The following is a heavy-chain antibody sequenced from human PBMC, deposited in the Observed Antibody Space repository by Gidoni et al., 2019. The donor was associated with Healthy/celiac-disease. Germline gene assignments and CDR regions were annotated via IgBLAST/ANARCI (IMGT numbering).Heavy chain of an antibody. D-gene: IGHD6-13*01. CDR2: IYYSGST. CDR3: AREFPGFSSWYNWFDP. V-gene: IGHV4-59*01. J-gene: IGHJ5*02. CDR1: GGSLSRYY. Sequence: VQLQESGPGLVKPSDTLSLTCTVPGGSLSRYYWSWIRQPPGKGLEWIGYIYYSGSTNYNPSLKSRVTISVDTSKNQFSLKLSSVTAADTAVYYCAREFPGFSSWYNWFDPWGQGTLVTVSS.